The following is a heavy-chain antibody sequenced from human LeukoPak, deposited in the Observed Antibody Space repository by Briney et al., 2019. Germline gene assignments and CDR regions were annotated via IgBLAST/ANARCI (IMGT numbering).Heavy chain of an antibody. CDR3: ARGGSVLLWFGETPPDY. D-gene: IGHD3-10*01. CDR1: GYTFTSYY. CDR2: INPSGGST. J-gene: IGHJ4*02. Sequence: SVKVSCKASGYTFTSYYMHWVRQAPGQGLEWMGIINPSGGSTSYAQKFQGRVTMTRDTSTSTVYMELSSLRSEDTAVYYCARGGSVLLWFGETPPDYWGQGTLVTVSS. V-gene: IGHV1-46*03.